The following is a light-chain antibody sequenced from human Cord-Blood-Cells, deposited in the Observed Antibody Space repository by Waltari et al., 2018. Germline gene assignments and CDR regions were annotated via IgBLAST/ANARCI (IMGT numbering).Light chain of an antibody. CDR2: GVS. CDR3: SSYAGSNNLV. CDR1: SSDAGGYNS. Sequence: QSALTQPPSASGSPGQSVTISCTGTSSDAGGYNSVSWYQQHPGKAPKLMIYGVSKRPSGVPDRFSGSKSGNTASLTVSGLQAEDEADYYCSSYAGSNNLVFGGGTKLTVL. J-gene: IGLJ2*01. V-gene: IGLV2-8*01.